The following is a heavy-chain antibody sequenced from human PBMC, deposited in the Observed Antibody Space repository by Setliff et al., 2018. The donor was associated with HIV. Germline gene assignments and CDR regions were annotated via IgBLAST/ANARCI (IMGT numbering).Heavy chain of an antibody. Sequence: PGGSLRLSCAASGFIFSSYAMHWVRQAPGKGLEWVAVMSYDGNNKYYADSVKGRFTISRDNSKNTLYLQMNSLRVEDTAMYYCARWPVVVPAAMWGLSPYYYYGMDVWGQGTTVTVSS. CDR3: ARWPVVVPAAMWGLSPYYYYGMDV. D-gene: IGHD2-2*01. J-gene: IGHJ6*02. CDR1: GFIFSSYA. CDR2: MSYDGNNK. V-gene: IGHV3-30*01.